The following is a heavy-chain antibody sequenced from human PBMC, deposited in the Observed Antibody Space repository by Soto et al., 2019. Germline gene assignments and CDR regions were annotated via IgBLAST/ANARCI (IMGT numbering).Heavy chain of an antibody. CDR1: GFTFSSYA. J-gene: IGHJ1*01. V-gene: IGHV3-30-3*01. CDR3: ARDRRQWLVLLFQH. CDR2: ISYDGSNK. Sequence: QVQLVESGGGVVQPGRSLRLSCAASGFTFSSYAMHWVRQAPGKGLEWVAVISYDGSNKYYADSVKGRFTISRDNSKITLYLQMNSLRAEDTAVYYCARDRRQWLVLLFQHWGQGTLVTVSS. D-gene: IGHD6-19*01.